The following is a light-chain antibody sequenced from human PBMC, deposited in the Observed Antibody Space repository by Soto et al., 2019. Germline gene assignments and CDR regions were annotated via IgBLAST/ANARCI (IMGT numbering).Light chain of an antibody. CDR1: QSIDKF. V-gene: IGKV1-39*01. J-gene: IGKJ1*01. Sequence: DIQMTQSPSSLSASVGDRVTITCRASQSIDKFLNWYQKKPGKAPKLLIHSASSLQSGVPSTFSGTGFGMDLSLTISNLQPEDFATYYCQQSSTTPWTFGQGTKVDIK. CDR2: SAS. CDR3: QQSSTTPWT.